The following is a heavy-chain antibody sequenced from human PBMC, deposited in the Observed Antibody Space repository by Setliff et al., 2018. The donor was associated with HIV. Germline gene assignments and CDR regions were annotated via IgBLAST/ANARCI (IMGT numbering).Heavy chain of an antibody. Sequence: PSETLSLTCVVSGYSISSNNWWGWIRQPPGKGLEYIGYIYYTGSTYNNPSLKSRITISVDTSMNQFSLTLSSVTAADTAVYYCARHPPDSSGAGSIYYYYYYMDVWGKGTTVTVSS. CDR2: IYYTGST. CDR3: ARHPPDSSGAGSIYYYYYYMDV. J-gene: IGHJ6*03. CDR1: GYSISSNNW. V-gene: IGHV4-28*01. D-gene: IGHD2-2*01.